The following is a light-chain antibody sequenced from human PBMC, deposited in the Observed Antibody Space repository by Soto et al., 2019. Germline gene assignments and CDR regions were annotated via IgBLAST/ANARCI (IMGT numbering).Light chain of an antibody. V-gene: IGKV3-15*01. Sequence: IVMTQSPATLSVSPGEGVTLSCRASQSVDNNLAWYQQKPGQAPRLLIYGASTRATGIPGTFSGSGSGTEFTLTISSLQSEDFAVYYCQPYNNWPRTFGQGTKVDIK. J-gene: IGKJ1*01. CDR3: QPYNNWPRT. CDR1: QSVDNN. CDR2: GAS.